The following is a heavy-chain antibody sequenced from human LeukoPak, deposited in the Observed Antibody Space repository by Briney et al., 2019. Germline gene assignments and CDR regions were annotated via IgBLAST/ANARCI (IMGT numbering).Heavy chain of an antibody. CDR2: IWYDGSNK. Sequence: GRSLRLSCAASGFTFSSYGMHWVRQAPGKGLEWVAVIWYDGSNKYYADSVKGRFTISRDNSKNTLYLQMNSLRAEDTAVYYCARDFYEQWLVRYYFDYWGQGTLVTVPS. CDR3: ARDFYEQWLVRYYFDY. CDR1: GFTFSSYG. D-gene: IGHD6-19*01. J-gene: IGHJ4*02. V-gene: IGHV3-33*01.